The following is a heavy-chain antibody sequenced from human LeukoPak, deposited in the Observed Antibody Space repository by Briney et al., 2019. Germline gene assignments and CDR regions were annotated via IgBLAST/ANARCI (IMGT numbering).Heavy chain of an antibody. D-gene: IGHD6-13*01. J-gene: IGHJ4*02. Sequence: SETLSLTCAVSGGSISSSNWWSWVRPPPGKGLEWIGEIYHSGSTNYNPSLKSRVTISVDKSKNQFSLKLSSVTAADTAVYYCAREGASSSWYSYYFDYWGQGILVTVSS. CDR2: IYHSGST. CDR3: AREGASSSWYSYYFDY. CDR1: GGSISSSNW. V-gene: IGHV4-4*02.